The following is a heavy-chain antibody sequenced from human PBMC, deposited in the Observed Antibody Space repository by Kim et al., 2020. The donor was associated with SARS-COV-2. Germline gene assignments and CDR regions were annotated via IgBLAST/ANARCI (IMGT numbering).Heavy chain of an antibody. V-gene: IGHV3-30-3*01. D-gene: IGHD6-13*01. CDR3: ARAWYSGGGYVDFYYYY. Sequence: GGSLRLSCAASGFTFSSYAMHWVRQAPGKGLEWVAVISYDGSDKYYADSVKGRFTISRDNSKNTLYLQMNSLRAEDTAVYYCARAWYSGGGYVDFYYYY. J-gene: IGHJ6*03. CDR2: ISYDGSDK. CDR1: GFTFSSYA.